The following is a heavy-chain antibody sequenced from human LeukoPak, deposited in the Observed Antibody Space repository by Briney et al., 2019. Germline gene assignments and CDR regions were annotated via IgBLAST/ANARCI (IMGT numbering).Heavy chain of an antibody. Sequence: GASVKVSCKASGYTFTSYYMHWVRQAPGQGLEWMGIINPRGGSTSYAQKFQGRVTMTRDTSTSTAYMELSRLRSDDTAVYYCARVYSSSGRIMAGIYWGQGTLVTVSS. J-gene: IGHJ4*02. CDR2: INPRGGST. D-gene: IGHD6-6*01. CDR3: ARVYSSSGRIMAGIY. V-gene: IGHV1-46*01. CDR1: GYTFTSYY.